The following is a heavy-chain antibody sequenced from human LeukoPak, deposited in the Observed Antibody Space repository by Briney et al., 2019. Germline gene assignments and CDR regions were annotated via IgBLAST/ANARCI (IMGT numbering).Heavy chain of an antibody. CDR2: INHSGST. D-gene: IGHD2-21*01. CDR1: GGSFSGYY. J-gene: IGHJ4*02. CDR3: ARLWLTEFLDY. Sequence: PSETLSLTCAFYGGSFSGYYWSWIRQPPGKGLEWIGEINHSGSTNYNPSLKSRVTISVDTSKNQFSLKLSSVTAADTAVYYCARLWLTEFLDYWGQGTLVTVSS. V-gene: IGHV4-34*01.